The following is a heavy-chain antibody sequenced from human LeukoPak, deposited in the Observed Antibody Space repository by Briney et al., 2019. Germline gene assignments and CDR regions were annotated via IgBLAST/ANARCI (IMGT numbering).Heavy chain of an antibody. CDR1: GGSISTYY. V-gene: IGHV4-59*01. CDR2: IYYRGST. J-gene: IGHJ2*01. Sequence: SETLSLTCTVSGGSISTYYWSWIRQPPGKGLEXXGYIYYRGSTSYNPSLKSRVTILVDTSKNQFSLNLSSVTAADTAVYYCARGGYTTGGYWYLDLWGRGTLVTVSS. CDR3: ARGGYTTGGYWYLDL. D-gene: IGHD4-17*01.